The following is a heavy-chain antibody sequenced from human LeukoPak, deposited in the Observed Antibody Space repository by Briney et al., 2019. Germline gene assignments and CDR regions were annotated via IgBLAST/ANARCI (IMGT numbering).Heavy chain of an antibody. CDR3: ARGVRLLPDDAFDI. J-gene: IGHJ3*02. V-gene: IGHV4-4*07. D-gene: IGHD5-24*01. CDR1: GGSISSYY. CDR2: IYTSGST. Sequence: ASETLSLTCTVSGGSISSYYWSWIRQPAGKGLEWIGRIYTSGSTNYNPSLKSRVTMSVDTSKNQFSLKLSSVTAADTAVYYWARGVRLLPDDAFDIWRQGTMVTVSS.